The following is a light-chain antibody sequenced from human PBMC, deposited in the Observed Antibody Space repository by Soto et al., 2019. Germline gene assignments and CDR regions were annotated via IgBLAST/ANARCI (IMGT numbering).Light chain of an antibody. CDR3: KQRSNWT. CDR1: QSVSSY. CDR2: DAS. J-gene: IGKJ1*01. V-gene: IGKV3-11*01. Sequence: EIVLTQSPATLSLSPGERATLSCRASQSVSSYLAWYQQKPGQAPRLLIYDASNRATGIPARFSGSGSGTDFTLTISSLETEDFAVYYCKQRSNWTFGQGTKADIK.